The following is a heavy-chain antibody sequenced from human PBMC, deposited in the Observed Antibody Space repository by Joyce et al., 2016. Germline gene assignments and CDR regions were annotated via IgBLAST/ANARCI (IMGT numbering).Heavy chain of an antibody. CDR3: ARVPHIDKWFDS. CDR2: IYHSGST. J-gene: IGHJ5*01. CDR1: GGSISAYY. Sequence: QLQLQESGPGLVKPSETLSLTRNVSGGSISAYYWSWIRQPPGKSLEWIGYIYHSGSTNFNPTLKSRLTMSIDMSKNQFSLMLSSVRAADTAVYYCARVPHIDKWFDSWGRGTLVAVSS. D-gene: IGHD2-21*01. V-gene: IGHV4-59*01.